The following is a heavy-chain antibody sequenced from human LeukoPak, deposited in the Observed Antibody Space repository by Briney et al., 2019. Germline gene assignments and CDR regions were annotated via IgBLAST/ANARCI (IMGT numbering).Heavy chain of an antibody. Sequence: ASVKVSCKASGYTFTSYGISWVRQAPGQGLEWMGWISAYSGNTNYAQKLQGRVTMTTDTSTSTAYMELRSLRSDDTAVYYCARAYTAMVSFDYWGQGTLVTVSS. CDR2: ISAYSGNT. CDR3: ARAYTAMVSFDY. CDR1: GYTFTSYG. D-gene: IGHD5-18*01. V-gene: IGHV1-18*04. J-gene: IGHJ4*02.